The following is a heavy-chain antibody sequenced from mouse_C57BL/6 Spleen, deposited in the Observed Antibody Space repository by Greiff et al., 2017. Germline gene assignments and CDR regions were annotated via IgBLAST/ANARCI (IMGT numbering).Heavy chain of an antibody. J-gene: IGHJ4*01. CDR2: IYPSDSET. D-gene: IGHD2-3*01. V-gene: IGHV1-61*01. CDR3: ARRGLLQGAMDY. Sequence: QVQLQQPGAELVRPGSSVKLSCKASGYTFTSYWMDWVKQRPGQGLEWIGNIYPSDSETHYNQKFKDKATLTVDKSSSTAYMQLSSRTSEDSAVYYCARRGLLQGAMDYWGQGTSVTVSS. CDR1: GYTFTSYW.